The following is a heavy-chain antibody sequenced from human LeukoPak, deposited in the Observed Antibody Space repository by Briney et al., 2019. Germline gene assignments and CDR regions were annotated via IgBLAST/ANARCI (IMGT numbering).Heavy chain of an antibody. CDR3: ARGYDFWSGSGVYYFDY. V-gene: IGHV1-8*03. CDR1: GYTFTSYD. J-gene: IGHJ4*02. CDR2: MNPNSGNT. Sequence: ASVKVSCKASGYTFTSYDINWVRQATGQGLEWMGWMNPNSGNTGYAQKFQGRVTITRNTSISTAYMELSSLRSEDTAVYYCARGYDFWSGSGVYYFDYWGQGTLVTVSS. D-gene: IGHD3-3*01.